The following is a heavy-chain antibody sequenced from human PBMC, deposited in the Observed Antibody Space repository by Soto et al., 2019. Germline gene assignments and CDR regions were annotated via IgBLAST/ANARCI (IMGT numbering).Heavy chain of an antibody. CDR2: ISSSGSTI. J-gene: IGHJ5*02. V-gene: IGHV3-11*01. Sequence: GGSLRLSCAASGFTFSDYYMSWIRQAPGKGLEWVSYISSSGSTIYYADSVKGRFTISRDNAKNSLYLQMNSLRAEDTAVYYCARDRLLAAAGKRSVWFDPWGQGTLVTVSS. D-gene: IGHD6-13*01. CDR1: GFTFSDYY. CDR3: ARDRLLAAAGKRSVWFDP.